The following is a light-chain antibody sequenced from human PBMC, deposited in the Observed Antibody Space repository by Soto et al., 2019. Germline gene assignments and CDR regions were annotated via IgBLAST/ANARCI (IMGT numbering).Light chain of an antibody. J-gene: IGKJ1*01. V-gene: IGKV1-5*01. CDR1: QNIGTW. CDR3: QQCGDSWS. Sequence: DIRMTQSPSTLSASVGDRVTITCRASQNIGTWLAWYQQKPGKAPDLLIYDASTLESGVPSRFSGSGSGTVFTLTISSLQPGDFATYYCQQCGDSWSFGQGTKVEIK. CDR2: DAS.